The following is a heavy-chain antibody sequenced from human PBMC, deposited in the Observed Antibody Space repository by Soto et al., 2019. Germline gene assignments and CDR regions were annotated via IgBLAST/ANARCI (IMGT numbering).Heavy chain of an antibody. Sequence: SVKVSCKASGFTFTSSAVQWVRQARGQRLEWIGWIVVGSGNTNYAQKFQERVTITRDMSTSTAYMGLSSLRSEDTAVYYCAADQRNSSSYCDFWSGHYYYGMDVWGQGTTVNVSS. CDR1: GFTFTSSA. CDR2: IVVGSGNT. J-gene: IGHJ6*02. CDR3: AADQRNSSSYCDFWSGHYYYGMDV. V-gene: IGHV1-58*01. D-gene: IGHD3-3*01.